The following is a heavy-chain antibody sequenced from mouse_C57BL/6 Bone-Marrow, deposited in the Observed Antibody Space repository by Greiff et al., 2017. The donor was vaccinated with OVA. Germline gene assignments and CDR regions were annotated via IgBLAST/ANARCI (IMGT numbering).Heavy chain of an antibody. CDR1: GFTFSSYA. CDR3: TRAYYSNYGFDY. V-gene: IGHV5-9-1*02. Sequence: EVHLVESGEGLVKPGGSLKLSCAASGFTFSSYAMSWVRQTPEKRLEWVAYISSGGDYIYYADTVKGRFTISRDNARNTLYLQMSSLKSEDTAMYYCTRAYYSNYGFDYWGQGTTLTVSS. D-gene: IGHD2-5*01. J-gene: IGHJ2*01. CDR2: ISSGGDYI.